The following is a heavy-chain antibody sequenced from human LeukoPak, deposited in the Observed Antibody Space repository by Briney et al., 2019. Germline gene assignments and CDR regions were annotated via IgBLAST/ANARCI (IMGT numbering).Heavy chain of an antibody. Sequence: PSETLSLTCTVSGGSISSTNYYWGWIRQPPGKGLEWIGSIHNSGTTYYNPSLKSRLTISVDMSKNQFSLKLSSVTAADTAVYYCARGSYHGYSCFDYWGQGTLVTVSS. CDR1: GGSISSTNYY. J-gene: IGHJ4*02. CDR3: ARGSYHGYSCFDY. CDR2: IHNSGTT. V-gene: IGHV4-39*07. D-gene: IGHD5-18*01.